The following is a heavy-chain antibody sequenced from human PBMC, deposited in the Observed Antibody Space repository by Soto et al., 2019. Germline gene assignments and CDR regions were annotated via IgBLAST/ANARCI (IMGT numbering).Heavy chain of an antibody. J-gene: IGHJ4*02. CDR1: GFTFSSYA. D-gene: IGHD3-22*01. CDR2: ISGSGGST. V-gene: IGHV3-23*01. CDR3: AKDWYYDDSSGTFDY. Sequence: PGGSLRLSCAASGFTFSSYAMSWVRQAPGKGLEWVSAISGSGGSTYYADSVKGRFTISRDNSKNTLYLQMNSLRAEDTAVYYCAKDWYYDDSSGTFDYWGQGTLVTVSS.